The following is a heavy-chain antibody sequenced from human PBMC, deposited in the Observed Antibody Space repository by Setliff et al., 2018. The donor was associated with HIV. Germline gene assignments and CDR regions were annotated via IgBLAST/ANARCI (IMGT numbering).Heavy chain of an antibody. CDR3: ARDRHSSGLGSYGP. V-gene: IGHV4-4*07. J-gene: IGHJ5*02. CDR2: IDSSGTT. D-gene: IGHD3-10*01. Sequence: PSETLSLTCTISGGSFGVYRWSWIRQSAGRGLEWIGSIDSSGTTDYKPSLKGRVAISVDTSRNQFSLRVTSVTAAGTAVYFCARDRHSSGLGSYGPWGPGILVTVSS. CDR1: GGSFGVYR.